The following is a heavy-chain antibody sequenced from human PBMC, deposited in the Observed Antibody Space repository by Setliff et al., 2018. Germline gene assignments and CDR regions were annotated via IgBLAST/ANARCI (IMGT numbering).Heavy chain of an antibody. CDR2: IIPNSGGT. J-gene: IGHJ4*02. Sequence: GASVKVSCKASGYTFTGYYMHWVRQAPGQGLEWMGWIIPNSGGTNYAQKFQGRVTMTRDTSISTAYMELSRLRSDDTAVYYCARTGHCGGDCYGFDYWGQGTLVTVSS. CDR1: GYTFTGYY. V-gene: IGHV1-2*02. CDR3: ARTGHCGGDCYGFDY. D-gene: IGHD2-21*02.